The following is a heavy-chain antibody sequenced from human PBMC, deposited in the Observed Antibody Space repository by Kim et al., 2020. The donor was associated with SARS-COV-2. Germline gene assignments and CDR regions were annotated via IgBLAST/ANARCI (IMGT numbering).Heavy chain of an antibody. D-gene: IGHD1-1*01. CDR3: ASNCAARYFD. Sequence: GGSLRLSCEEYGFTFSSYCMNWVRQAPGKGLEWVAVIWYDGRIIKYADSVTGGFVLASANYKHKASLLLKTLRAETTATYYCASNCAARYFD. J-gene: IGHJ4*01. CDR2: IWYDGRII. V-gene: IGHV3-33*01. CDR1: GFTFSSYC.